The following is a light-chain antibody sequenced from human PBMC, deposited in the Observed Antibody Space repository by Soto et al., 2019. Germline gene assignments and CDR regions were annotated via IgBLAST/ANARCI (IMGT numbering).Light chain of an antibody. CDR2: GNS. V-gene: IGLV1-40*01. J-gene: IGLJ2*01. CDR1: SSNIGAGYD. Sequence: QAVVTQPPAVSGAPGQRVTISCTGSSSNIGAGYDVHWYQQPPGTAPKPLIYGNSNRPSGVPDRFSGSKSGTSASLAITGLQAEDEADYYCQSYDSSLSGSVFGGGTKLTVL. CDR3: QSYDSSLSGSV.